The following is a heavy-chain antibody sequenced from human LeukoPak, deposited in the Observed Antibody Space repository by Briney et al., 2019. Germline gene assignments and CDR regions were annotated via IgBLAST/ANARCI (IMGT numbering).Heavy chain of an antibody. Sequence: RRSLRLSCAASGFTFDDYAMHWGRQAPGKSLEWVSGISWNSGSIGYADSVKGRFTISRDNAKNSLYLQMNSLRAEDTALYYCAKGDKDYYYYYFGMDVWGQGTTVTVSS. CDR1: GFTFDDYA. V-gene: IGHV3-9*01. D-gene: IGHD2-15*01. CDR3: AKGDKDYYYYYFGMDV. CDR2: ISWNSGSI. J-gene: IGHJ6*02.